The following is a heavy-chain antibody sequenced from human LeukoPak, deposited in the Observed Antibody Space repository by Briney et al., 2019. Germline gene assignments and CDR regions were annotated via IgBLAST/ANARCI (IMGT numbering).Heavy chain of an antibody. CDR3: ARDPEGRYSVLWFDP. V-gene: IGHV1-18*01. Sequence: ASVKVSCKASGYTFTSYGISWVRQAPGQGLEWMGWISAYNGNTNYAQKLQGRVTMTTDTSTSTAYMELRSLRSDDTAVYYCARDPEGRYSVLWFDPWGQGTLVTVSS. CDR1: GYTFTSYG. J-gene: IGHJ5*02. D-gene: IGHD2-21*01. CDR2: ISAYNGNT.